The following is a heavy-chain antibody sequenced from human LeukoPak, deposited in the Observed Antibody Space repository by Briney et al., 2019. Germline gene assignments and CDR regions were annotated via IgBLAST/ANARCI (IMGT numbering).Heavy chain of an antibody. J-gene: IGHJ6*03. Sequence: SVKVSCKASGYTFTSYGISWVRQAPGQGLEWMGWINAYNGNTDYAQRVQGRVTMTTDTSTSTAYMELRSLRSDDTAVYYCARDRHIAAAVYYYYMDVWGKGTPVTVSS. CDR3: ARDRHIAAAVYYYYMDV. CDR1: GYTFTSYG. CDR2: INAYNGNT. D-gene: IGHD6-13*01. V-gene: IGHV1-18*01.